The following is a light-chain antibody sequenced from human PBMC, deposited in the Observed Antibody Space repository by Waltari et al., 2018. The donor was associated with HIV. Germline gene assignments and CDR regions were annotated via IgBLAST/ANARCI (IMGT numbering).Light chain of an antibody. CDR2: KAS. Sequence: DIEMTQSPSTLSASVGDRVTLTCRASQSINSWLAWYQQKPGKAPKLLIYKASSLEGGVPSRFSGSGSGTEFTLTITSLQPDDSATYYCQQYNSYTLTFGGGTKVEIK. V-gene: IGKV1-5*03. CDR3: QQYNSYTLT. J-gene: IGKJ4*01. CDR1: QSINSW.